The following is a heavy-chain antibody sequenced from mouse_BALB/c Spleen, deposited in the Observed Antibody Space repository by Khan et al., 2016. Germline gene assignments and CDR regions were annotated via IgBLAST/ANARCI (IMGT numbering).Heavy chain of an antibody. D-gene: IGHD4-1*01. CDR2: IDPENGDT. CDR3: NAGWLGRDYYAMDY. V-gene: IGHV14-4*02. J-gene: IGHJ4*01. CDR1: AFNIIDYF. Sequence: VRLQQSGAELVRSGASVKLSCTASAFNIIDYFMHWVKQRPEQGLEWIGWIDPENGDTEYAPKFQGKATMTADTSSNTAYLQLSSLTSEDTAVYYCNAGWLGRDYYAMDYWGQGTSVTVSS.